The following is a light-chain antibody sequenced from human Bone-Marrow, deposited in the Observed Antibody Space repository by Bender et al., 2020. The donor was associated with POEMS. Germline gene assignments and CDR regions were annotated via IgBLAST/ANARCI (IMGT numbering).Light chain of an antibody. CDR1: SSKFGSYP. CDR2: NNS. CDR3: ATWDNSLNGWV. V-gene: IGLV1-44*01. Sequence: QSVLTQPPSASGTPGPRVTISCSGSSSKFGSYPVNWYQQLPGAAPKLVIFNNSQRPSGVPDRSSGSNSGTSASLAISGLLSDDEADFYCATWDNSLNGWVFGGGTKLTVL. J-gene: IGLJ3*02.